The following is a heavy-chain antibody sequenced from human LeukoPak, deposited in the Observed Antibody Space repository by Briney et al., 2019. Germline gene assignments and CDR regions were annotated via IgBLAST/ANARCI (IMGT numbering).Heavy chain of an antibody. D-gene: IGHD3-10*01. J-gene: IGHJ4*02. V-gene: IGHV4-4*07. CDR3: AGRVWTKTRGLIGYFDY. CDR2: VSTSGT. CDR1: GGSISRYH. Sequence: NPSETLSLTCTVSGGSISRYHWSWIRQPAGKGLEWIGRVSTSGTDYNPSVKSRVTMSVDTPKSEFSLNLSSVTAADTAVYFCAGRVWTKTRGLIGYFDYWGQGILVTVSS.